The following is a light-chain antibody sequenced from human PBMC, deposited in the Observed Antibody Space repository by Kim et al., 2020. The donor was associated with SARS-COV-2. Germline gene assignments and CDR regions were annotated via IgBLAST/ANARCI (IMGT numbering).Light chain of an antibody. J-gene: IGLJ2*01. CDR2: EVS. CDR3: SSYAGSNSVV. V-gene: IGLV2-8*01. Sequence: GQSVTISCTGTSSDVGGYNYVSWYQQHPGKAPKLMIYEVSKRPSGVPERFSGSKSGNTASLTVSGLQAEDEADYYCSSYAGSNSVVFGGGTQLTVL. CDR1: SSDVGGYNY.